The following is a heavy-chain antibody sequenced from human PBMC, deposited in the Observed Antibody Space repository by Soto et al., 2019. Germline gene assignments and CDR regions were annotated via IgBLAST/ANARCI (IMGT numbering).Heavy chain of an antibody. CDR2: IYYSGST. J-gene: IGHJ4*02. CDR3: ARAHVRCSGYDSPYFDY. Sequence: PSETLSLTCTVSGGSISSYYWSWIRQPPGKRLEWIGYIYYSGSTNYNPSLKSRVTISVDTSKNQFSLKLSSVTAADTAVYYCARAHVRCSGYDSPYFDYWGQGTLVTVSS. V-gene: IGHV4-59*01. CDR1: GGSISSYY. D-gene: IGHD5-12*01.